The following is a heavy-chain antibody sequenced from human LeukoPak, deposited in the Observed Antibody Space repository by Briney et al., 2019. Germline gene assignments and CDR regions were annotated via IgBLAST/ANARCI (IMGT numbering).Heavy chain of an antibody. Sequence: SQTLSLTCTVSGGSISSGGYFWSWVRQHPGKGLEWIGYISNSGRTSYNPSLKSRVTLSVDTSKNQFSLKLSSVTAADTAVYYCARADNWNAFEYWGQGTLVPVSS. CDR2: ISNSGRT. CDR1: GGSISSGGYF. V-gene: IGHV4-31*03. D-gene: IGHD1-1*01. CDR3: ARADNWNAFEY. J-gene: IGHJ4*02.